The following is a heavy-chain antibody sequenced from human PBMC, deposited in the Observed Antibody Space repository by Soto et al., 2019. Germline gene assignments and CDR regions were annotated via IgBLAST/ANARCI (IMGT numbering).Heavy chain of an antibody. J-gene: IGHJ4*01. CDR3: GRERVLYRDISHADF. CDR2: ITIRTGNV. Sequence: PGGSLRLSCEASGFTISECSMNWVRQAPGKGLEWLAYITIRTGNVLYADSVRGRFTISADNAENSVILQMNSLRDEDSAVYFYGRERVLYRDISHADFWGKEPLATVP. V-gene: IGHV3-48*02. D-gene: IGHD3-9*01. CDR1: GFTISECS.